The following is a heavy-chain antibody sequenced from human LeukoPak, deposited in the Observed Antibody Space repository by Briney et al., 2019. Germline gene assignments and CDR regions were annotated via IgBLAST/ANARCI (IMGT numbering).Heavy chain of an antibody. V-gene: IGHV4-34*01. CDR2: INHSGST. Sequence: PETLSHTCADYGGSFSGYYWSWLRQPPGKGLEWIGEINHSGSTNYNLSLKSRVTISVDTSKNQFSLKLSSVTAADTAVYYCARGPPIFGVARYYYYYMDVWGKGTTVTVSS. CDR3: ARGPPIFGVARYYYYYMDV. D-gene: IGHD3-3*01. J-gene: IGHJ6*03. CDR1: GGSFSGYY.